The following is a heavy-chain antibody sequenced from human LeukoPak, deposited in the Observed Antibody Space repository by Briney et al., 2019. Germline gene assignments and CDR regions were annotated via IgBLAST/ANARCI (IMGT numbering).Heavy chain of an antibody. D-gene: IGHD3-3*02. CDR2: INHSGST. Sequence: SETLSLTCAVYGGSFSGYYWSWIRQPPGKGLEWIGEINHSGSTNYNPSLKSRVTISVDTSKNQFSLKLSSVTAADTAVYYCARLSVIFGVVIFYYYGMDVWGQGTTVTVSS. CDR1: GGSFSGYY. CDR3: ARLSVIFGVVIFYYYGMDV. J-gene: IGHJ6*02. V-gene: IGHV4-34*01.